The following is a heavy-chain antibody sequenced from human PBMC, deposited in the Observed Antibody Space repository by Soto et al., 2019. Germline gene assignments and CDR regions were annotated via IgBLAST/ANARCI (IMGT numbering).Heavy chain of an antibody. CDR3: ARAGVVVPAATHFDY. CDR2: ISSSSSYI. Sequence: EVQLVESGGGLVKPGGSLRLSCAASGFTFSSYSMNWVRQAPGKGLEWVSSISSSSSYIYYADSVKGRFTISRDNAKNSLYLQMNSLRAEDTAVYYCARAGVVVPAATHFDYWGQGTLVTVSS. CDR1: GFTFSSYS. V-gene: IGHV3-21*01. D-gene: IGHD2-2*01. J-gene: IGHJ4*02.